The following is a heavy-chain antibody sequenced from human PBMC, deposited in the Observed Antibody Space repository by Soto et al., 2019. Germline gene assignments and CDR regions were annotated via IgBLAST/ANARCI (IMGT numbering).Heavy chain of an antibody. CDR3: ADGDYYAPPFDY. Sequence: GGSLRLSCAASGFTFSSYGMHWVRQAPGKGLEWVAVISYDGSNKYYADSVKGRFTISRDNSKNTLYLQMNSLRAEDTAVYYCADGDYYAPPFDYWGQGTLVTVSS. D-gene: IGHD3-22*01. V-gene: IGHV3-30*03. CDR1: GFTFSSYG. CDR2: ISYDGSNK. J-gene: IGHJ4*02.